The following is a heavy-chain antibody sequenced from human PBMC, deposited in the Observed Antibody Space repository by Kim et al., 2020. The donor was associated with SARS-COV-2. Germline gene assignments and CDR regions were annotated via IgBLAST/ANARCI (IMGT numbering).Heavy chain of an antibody. V-gene: IGHV3-23*01. CDR1: GFTFSSYA. Sequence: GGSLRLSCTASGFTFSSYAMSWVRQAPGKGLAWVSTISGSGGGTYYADSVKGRCTISRDNSGNTLYPQMNRLRGEDKALYYCGKDFLSWGQGTLVTVSS. CDR2: ISGSGGGT. J-gene: IGHJ5*02. CDR3: GKDFLS.